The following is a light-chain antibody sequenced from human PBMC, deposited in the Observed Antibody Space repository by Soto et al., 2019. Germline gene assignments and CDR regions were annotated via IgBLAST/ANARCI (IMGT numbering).Light chain of an antibody. CDR3: GTWDNSLTGGRV. J-gene: IGLJ1*01. CDR2: DND. CDR1: SSNIGNNY. V-gene: IGLV1-51*01. Sequence: QSALTQPPSVSAAPGQKVTISCSGSSSNIGNNYVSWYQQLPGTAPKVLIYDNDKRPSGIPDRFSGSKSGTSATLGITGLQTGDEADYYCGTWDNSLTGGRVFGTGTKVTVL.